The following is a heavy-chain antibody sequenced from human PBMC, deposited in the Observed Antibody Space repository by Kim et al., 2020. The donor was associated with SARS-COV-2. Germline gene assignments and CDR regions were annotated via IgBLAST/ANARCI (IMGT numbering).Heavy chain of an antibody. Sequence: GGSLRLSCAASGFTFDDYAMHWVRQGPGKGLEWVSLISADGTSTYYADSVKGRFTISRDNSENSLYLQMSSLRSEDTGFYYCAKDLKYYGSGGALTLWGQGTLVTVSS. D-gene: IGHD3-10*01. V-gene: IGHV3-43*02. CDR3: AKDLKYYGSGGALTL. CDR2: ISADGTST. J-gene: IGHJ4*01. CDR1: GFTFDDYA.